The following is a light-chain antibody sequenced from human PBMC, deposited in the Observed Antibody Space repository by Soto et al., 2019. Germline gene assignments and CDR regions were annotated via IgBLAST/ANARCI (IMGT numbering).Light chain of an antibody. CDR2: DAS. CDR3: QQPGLT. V-gene: IGKV1-5*01. Sequence: DIQMTQSPSTLSASVGDRVTITCRASQSISSWLAWYQQKPGKAPKLLIYDASSLESGVPSRFSGSGSGTEFTLTISSLQPDDFATYYCQQPGLTFGGGTRWISN. J-gene: IGKJ4*01. CDR1: QSISSW.